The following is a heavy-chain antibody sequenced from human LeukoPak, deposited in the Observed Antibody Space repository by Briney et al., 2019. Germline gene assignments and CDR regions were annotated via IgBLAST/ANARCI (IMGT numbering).Heavy chain of an antibody. Sequence: QTGGSLRLSCAASGFTFSSYGMHWVRQAPGKGLEWVAVISYVGSNKYYADSVKGRFTISRDNSKNTLYLQMNSLRAEDTAVYYCASEALGYYDFWSGYLEAPCYWGQGALVTVSS. J-gene: IGHJ4*02. CDR1: GFTFSSYG. CDR2: ISYVGSNK. D-gene: IGHD3-3*01. CDR3: ASEALGYYDFWSGYLEAPCY. V-gene: IGHV3-30*03.